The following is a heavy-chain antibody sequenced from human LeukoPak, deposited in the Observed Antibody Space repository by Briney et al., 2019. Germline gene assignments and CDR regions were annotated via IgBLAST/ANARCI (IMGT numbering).Heavy chain of an antibody. Sequence: GGSLRLSCAASGFTVNDAWISWVRQAPGKGLEWVGRIKNRAGGGSTDYAAPVKGRFTISRDDSKNTLYLQMNSLKPDDTAVYYCASEDPWLPVKEITFWGQGTLVTVSS. CDR3: ASEDPWLPVKEITF. CDR1: GFTVNDAW. D-gene: IGHD5-12*01. J-gene: IGHJ4*02. CDR2: IKNRAGGGST. V-gene: IGHV3-15*01.